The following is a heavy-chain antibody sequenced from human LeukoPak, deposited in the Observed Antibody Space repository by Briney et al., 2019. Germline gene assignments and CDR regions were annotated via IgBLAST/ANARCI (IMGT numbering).Heavy chain of an antibody. V-gene: IGHV5-10-1*01. CDR1: GYSFTNYR. J-gene: IGHJ5*02. Sequence: GESLRISFKGSGYSFTNYRISWVRHMPGRGLEWMGWIDASDSYTNYSPSFQGHVTISADKSSSTAYLQWSSLKASDTAIYYCARHVLYSYGPQWWFDPWGQGTLVTVSS. D-gene: IGHD5-18*01. CDR3: ARHVLYSYGPQWWFDP. CDR2: IDASDSYT.